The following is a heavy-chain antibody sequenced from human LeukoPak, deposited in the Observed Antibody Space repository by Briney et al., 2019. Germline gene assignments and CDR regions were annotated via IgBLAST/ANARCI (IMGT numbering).Heavy chain of an antibody. Sequence: ASVKVSCKASGYTFTGSYMHLVRQAPGHGLEWMGWINPNSGGTNYAQKIQGRVTMTRDTSISTAYMELSRLRSDDTAVYYCARLTEQITMVRGCGDDAFDIWGQGTMVTVSS. J-gene: IGHJ3*02. CDR2: INPNSGGT. D-gene: IGHD3-10*01. CDR3: ARLTEQITMVRGCGDDAFDI. V-gene: IGHV1-2*02. CDR1: GYTFTGSY.